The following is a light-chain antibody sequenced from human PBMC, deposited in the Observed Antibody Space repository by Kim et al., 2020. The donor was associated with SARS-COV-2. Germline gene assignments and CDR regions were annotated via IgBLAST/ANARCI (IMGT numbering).Light chain of an antibody. CDR1: RVNIGSNS. CDR3: ATWDNSLNGPV. Sequence: QSVLTQPPSASGAPGRWVTISCSGSRVNIGSNSVSWYQQIHSSAPRLLIHSNDQRPSGVPASFSGSASGTSASLDIIWLQSDDEAFYYCATWDNSLNGPVFGGGTQLTVL. J-gene: IGLJ2*01. V-gene: IGLV1-44*01. CDR2: SND.